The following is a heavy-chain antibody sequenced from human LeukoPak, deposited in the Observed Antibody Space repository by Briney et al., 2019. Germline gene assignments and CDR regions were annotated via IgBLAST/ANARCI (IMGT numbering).Heavy chain of an antibody. CDR1: GFTFSSYW. J-gene: IGHJ4*02. Sequence: GGSLRLSCAASGFTFSSYWMSWVRQAPGKGLEWVANIKQDGSEKYYVDSVKGRFTISRDNAKNSLYLQMNSRRAEAAGVYYCARGPQRGGRGGKGGGGGCYFDYWGQGTLVTVSS. CDR3: ARGPQRGGRGGKGGGGGCYFDY. V-gene: IGHV3-7*03. D-gene: IGHD2-8*01. CDR2: IKQDGSEK.